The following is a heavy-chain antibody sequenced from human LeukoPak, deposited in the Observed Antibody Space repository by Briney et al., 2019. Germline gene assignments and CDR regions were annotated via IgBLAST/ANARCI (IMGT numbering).Heavy chain of an antibody. D-gene: IGHD1-26*01. V-gene: IGHV3-30*18. J-gene: IGHJ4*02. Sequence: GGSLRLSCAASGFTFSSYGMHWVRQAPGKGLEWVAVISYDGSNKYYADSVKGRFTISRDNSKNTLYLEVNSLRAEDTAVYYCAKAVRIVGATTQFDYWGQGTLVTVSS. CDR1: GFTFSSYG. CDR2: ISYDGSNK. CDR3: AKAVRIVGATTQFDY.